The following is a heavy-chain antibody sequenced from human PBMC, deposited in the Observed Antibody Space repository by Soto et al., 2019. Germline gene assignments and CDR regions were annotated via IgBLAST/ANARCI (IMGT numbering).Heavy chain of an antibody. CDR2: ISAYNGNT. D-gene: IGHD1-26*01. CDR3: ARGGGYRGSR. Sequence: QVQLVQSGAEVKKPGASVKVSCKASGYTFTSYGISWVRQAPGQGLEWMGWISAYNGNTNQAQKLRGRVTMTTATPTGAGCMGLGCLRSDESGVDYCARGGGYRGSRWGRGALVTVSS. J-gene: IGHJ4*02. V-gene: IGHV1-18*01. CDR1: GYTFTSYG.